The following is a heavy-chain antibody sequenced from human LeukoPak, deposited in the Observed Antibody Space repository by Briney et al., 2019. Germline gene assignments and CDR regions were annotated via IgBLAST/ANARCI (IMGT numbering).Heavy chain of an antibody. V-gene: IGHV1-2*02. CDR3: ARDGVSTTPDFDY. J-gene: IGHJ4*02. D-gene: IGHD2-8*01. CDR1: GYTFTAYY. CDR2: IYPNSGAT. Sequence: ASVKVSFKTSGYTFTAYYMYWLRQAPGQGLECMGWIYPNSGATDYAQNFQGRVTMTRDTSVSTIYMELSRLRSDDTAVYYCARDGVSTTPDFDYWGQGTLVTVSS.